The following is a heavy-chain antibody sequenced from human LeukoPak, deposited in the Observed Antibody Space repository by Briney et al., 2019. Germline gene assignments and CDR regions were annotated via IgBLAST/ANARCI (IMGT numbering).Heavy chain of an antibody. CDR2: ISGRGVST. CDR1: GFTFSSYS. D-gene: IGHD1-20*01. Sequence: GGSLRLSCAASGFTFSSYSMNWVRQAPGKGLEWVSAISGRGVSTSYADSVRGRFTISRDNSKNTLYLQMNSLRAEDTAVYYCAKAASGNWNDVSDYWGQGTLVTVSS. J-gene: IGHJ4*02. V-gene: IGHV3-23*01. CDR3: AKAASGNWNDVSDY.